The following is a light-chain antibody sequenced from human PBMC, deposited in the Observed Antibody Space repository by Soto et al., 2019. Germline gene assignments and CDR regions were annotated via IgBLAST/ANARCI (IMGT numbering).Light chain of an antibody. CDR2: DTS. CDR3: QRYNNWPLT. CDR1: QGIGDT. V-gene: IGKV3-15*01. Sequence: EVVMSLSPATLSVYPGERATLSCRASQGIGDTLAWYQHKPGQTPRLLIYDTSTRATGVPARFSGSRSGTEFTLTINSLQSEDFAVYYCQRYNNWPLTFGGGTMVDIK. J-gene: IGKJ4*01.